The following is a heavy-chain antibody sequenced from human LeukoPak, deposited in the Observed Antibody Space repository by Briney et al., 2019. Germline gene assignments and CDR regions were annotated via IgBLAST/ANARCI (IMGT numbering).Heavy chain of an antibody. J-gene: IGHJ4*02. CDR3: ARHDSGYDYPLDY. CDR2: IYYTGST. V-gene: IGHV4-61*08. D-gene: IGHD5-12*01. Sequence: ASETLSLTCTVSGGSISSGVYYWSWIRQPPGKGLEWIGYIYYTGSTNYNPSLKSRVTISVDTSKNQFSLKLSSMIAADTAVYYCARHDSGYDYPLDYWGQGILVTVSS. CDR1: GGSISSGVYY.